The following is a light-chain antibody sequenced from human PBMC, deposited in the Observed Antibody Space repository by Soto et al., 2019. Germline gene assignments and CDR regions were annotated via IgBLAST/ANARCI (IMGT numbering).Light chain of an antibody. CDR3: NSYTLTSTVI. V-gene: IGLV2-14*01. Sequence: QSALTQPASVSGSPGQPITISCTGTSSDVGAHDYVSWYQHHTDKAPKVIIFEVTKRPSGVSDRFSGSKNGNTASLTISGLQAEDEADYYCNSYTLTSTVIFGGGTKLTVL. CDR2: EVT. CDR1: SSDVGAHDY. J-gene: IGLJ2*01.